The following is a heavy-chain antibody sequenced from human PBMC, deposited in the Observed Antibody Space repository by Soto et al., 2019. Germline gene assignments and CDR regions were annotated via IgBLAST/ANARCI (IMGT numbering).Heavy chain of an antibody. J-gene: IGHJ6*02. CDR2: MNPNSGNT. CDR3: ARWPDGYYYYGMDV. Sequence: QVQLVQSGAEVKKPGASVKVSCKASGYTFTSYDINWVRQATGQGLEWMGWMNPNSGNTGYAQKFPGRVTMTRNTSISTAYMELSSLRSEDTAVYYCARWPDGYYYYGMDVLGQGTTVTVSS. CDR1: GYTFTSYD. V-gene: IGHV1-8*01.